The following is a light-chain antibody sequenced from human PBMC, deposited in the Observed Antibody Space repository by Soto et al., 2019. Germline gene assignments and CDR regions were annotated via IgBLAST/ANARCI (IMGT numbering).Light chain of an antibody. CDR1: GSNIGPNY. J-gene: IGLJ3*02. V-gene: IGLV1-47*02. Sequence: QLVLTQPPSASGTPGQRVTMSCSGSGSNIGPNYVYWFQQFPGTAPKLLIYNNDQRPSGVPDRFSGSKSGTSASLDISGLRSEDEAEYYCPAWDDSLSGRVFGGGTKLTVL. CDR2: NND. CDR3: PAWDDSLSGRV.